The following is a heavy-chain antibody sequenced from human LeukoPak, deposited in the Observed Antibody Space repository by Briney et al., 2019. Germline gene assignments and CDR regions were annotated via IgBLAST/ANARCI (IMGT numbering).Heavy chain of an antibody. CDR3: ARGPKSDAFDI. CDR1: GFTFSSYA. V-gene: IGHV3-30*04. Sequence: HTGRSLRLSCAASGFTFSSYAMHWVRQAPGKGLEWVAVISYDGSNKYYADSVKGRFTISRDNSENTLYLQMNSLRAEDTAVYYCARGPKSDAFDIWGQGTMVTVSS. J-gene: IGHJ3*02. CDR2: ISYDGSNK.